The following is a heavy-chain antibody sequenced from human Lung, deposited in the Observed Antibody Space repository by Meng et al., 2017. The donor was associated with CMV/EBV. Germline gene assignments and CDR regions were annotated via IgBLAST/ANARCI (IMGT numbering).Heavy chain of an antibody. CDR1: GYTFTSYY. CDR2: INPSGGST. CDR3: ARAIRPRYYDFWSGYHDYYGMDV. D-gene: IGHD3-3*01. J-gene: IGHJ6*02. V-gene: IGHV1-46*01. Sequence: ASXXVSXKASGYTFTSYYMHWVRQAPGQGLEWMGIINPSGGSTSYAQKFQGRVTMTRDTSTSTVYMELSSLRSEDTAVYYCARAIRPRYYDFWSGYHDYYGMDVWXQGTTVTVSS.